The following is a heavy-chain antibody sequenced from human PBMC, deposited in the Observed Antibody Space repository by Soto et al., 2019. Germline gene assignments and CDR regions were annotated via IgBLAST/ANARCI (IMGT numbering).Heavy chain of an antibody. J-gene: IGHJ4*02. V-gene: IGHV4-31*03. CDR2: IYYSGST. D-gene: IGHD5-18*01. CDR3: ARVNVDTAMVIDY. CDR1: GGSISSGGYY. Sequence: SETLSLTCNVSGGSISSGGYYWSWIRHHPGKGLEWIGYIYYSGSTYYNPSLKSRVTISVDTSKNQFSLKLSSVTAADTAVYYCARVNVDTAMVIDYWGQATLVTVSS.